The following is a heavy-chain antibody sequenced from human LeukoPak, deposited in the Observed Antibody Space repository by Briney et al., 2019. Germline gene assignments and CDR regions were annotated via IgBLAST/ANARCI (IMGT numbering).Heavy chain of an antibody. CDR2: IYSSGST. Sequence: SETLSLTYTVSGGSINNYYWSWIRQPPGKGLEWIGYIYSSGSTNYNPSLKSRVIISVDTSKNQFSLKLSSVTAADTAVYYCARRTLCCGERFDPWGQGTLVTVSS. CDR3: ARRTLCCGERFDP. D-gene: IGHD3-16*01. V-gene: IGHV4-59*12. J-gene: IGHJ5*02. CDR1: GGSINNYY.